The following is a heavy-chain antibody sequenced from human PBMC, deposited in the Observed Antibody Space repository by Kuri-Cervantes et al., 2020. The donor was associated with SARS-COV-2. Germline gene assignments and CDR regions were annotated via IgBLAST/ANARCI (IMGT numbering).Heavy chain of an antibody. CDR2: IYYSGST. Sequence: LRLSCTVSGGSISSGDYYWSWIRQPPGKGLEWIGYIYYSGSTYYNPSLKSRVTISVDTPKDQFSLKLSSVTAADTAVYYCARPRYGDYDGAFDIWGQGTMVTVSS. CDR3: ARPRYGDYDGAFDI. D-gene: IGHD4-17*01. V-gene: IGHV4-30-4*08. CDR1: GGSISSGDYY. J-gene: IGHJ3*02.